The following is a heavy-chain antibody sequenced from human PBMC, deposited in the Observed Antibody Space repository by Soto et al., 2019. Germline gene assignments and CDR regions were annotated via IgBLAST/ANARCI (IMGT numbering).Heavy chain of an antibody. CDR2: IIPIFGTA. CDR3: ARVIFNYYGSGSYYNFFDY. D-gene: IGHD3-10*01. CDR1: GGTFSSYA. J-gene: IGHJ4*02. Sequence: ASVKVSCKASGGTFSSYAISWVRQAPGQGLEWMGGIIPIFGTANYAQKFQGRVTITADESTSTAYMELSSLRSEDTAVYYCARVIFNYYGSGSYYNFFDYWGQGTLVTVSS. V-gene: IGHV1-69*13.